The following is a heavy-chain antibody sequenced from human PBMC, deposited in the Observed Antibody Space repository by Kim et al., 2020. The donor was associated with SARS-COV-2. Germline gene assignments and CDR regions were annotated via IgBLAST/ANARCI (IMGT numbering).Heavy chain of an antibody. J-gene: IGHJ4*01. D-gene: IGHD1-26*01. CDR3: ARSDSGSLYYLDS. CDR1: AFTFSNYG. V-gene: IGHV3-21*06. Sequence: GGSLRLSCAASAFTFSNYGMNWVRQAPGKGLEWVSSISTRSSYIFYADSVKGRFTISRDDAKSSLYLQMNSLRAEDTAVYYCARSDSGSLYYLDSWGHG. CDR2: ISTRSSYI.